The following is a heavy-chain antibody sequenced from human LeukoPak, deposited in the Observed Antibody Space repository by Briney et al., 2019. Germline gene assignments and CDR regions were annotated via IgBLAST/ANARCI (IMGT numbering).Heavy chain of an antibody. CDR1: GFTFGDYA. Sequence: GGSLRLSCTASGFTFGDYAMSWFRQAPGKGLEWVGFIRSKAYGGTTEYAASVKGRFTISRDDSKSIAYLQMNSLKTEDTAVYYCTRDRLARYNWNDDFYYYYMDVWGKGTTVTVSS. D-gene: IGHD1-1*01. V-gene: IGHV3-49*03. J-gene: IGHJ6*03. CDR3: TRDRLARYNWNDDFYYYYMDV. CDR2: IRSKAYGGTT.